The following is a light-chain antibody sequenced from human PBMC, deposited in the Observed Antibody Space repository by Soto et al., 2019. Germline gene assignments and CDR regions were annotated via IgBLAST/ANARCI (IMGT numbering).Light chain of an antibody. CDR3: QQYIRWPLT. J-gene: IGKJ4*01. CDR2: WAS. Sequence: DIVMTQSPDSLAVSLGERATINCKSSQSVLYSSNNKNYLAWYQQKPGQPPKLLIYWASTRESGVHDRFSGSGSGTDFTLTISSLQSEDFAVYYCQQYIRWPLTFGGGTKVDIK. CDR1: QSVLYSSNNKNY. V-gene: IGKV4-1*01.